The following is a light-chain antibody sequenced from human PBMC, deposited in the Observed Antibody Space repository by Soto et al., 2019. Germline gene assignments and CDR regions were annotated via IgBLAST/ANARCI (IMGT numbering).Light chain of an antibody. J-gene: IGLJ1*01. CDR3: QTYDSSLSGYV. CDR2: ENN. Sequence: QPVLTQPPSVSEAPGQRVTISCTGSSSNIGAGYEAHWYQQVPGTAPKLLIYENNNRPSGVPDRFSGSKSGTSASLAITGLQAEDEAEYYCQTYDSSLSGYVFGTGTKDTVL. V-gene: IGLV1-40*01. CDR1: SSNIGAGYE.